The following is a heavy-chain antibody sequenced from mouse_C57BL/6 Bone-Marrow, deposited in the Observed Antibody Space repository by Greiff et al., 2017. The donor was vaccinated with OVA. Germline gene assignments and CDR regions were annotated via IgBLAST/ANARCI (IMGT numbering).Heavy chain of an antibody. CDR2: IYPGGGYT. CDR3: ARRDDGYGYWYFDV. J-gene: IGHJ1*03. Sequence: VQLQESGAELVRPGTSVKMSCKASGYTFTNYWIGWAKQRPGHGLEWIGDIYPGGGYTNYNEKFKGKATLTADKSSSTAYMQFSSLTSEDSDIYYCARRDDGYGYWYFDVWGTGTTVTVSS. D-gene: IGHD2-3*01. CDR1: GYTFTNYW. V-gene: IGHV1-63*01.